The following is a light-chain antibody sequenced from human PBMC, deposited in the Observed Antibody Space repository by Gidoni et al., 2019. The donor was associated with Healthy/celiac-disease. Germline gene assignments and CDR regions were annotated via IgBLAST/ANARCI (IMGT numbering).Light chain of an antibody. V-gene: IGKV1-39*01. J-gene: IGKJ2*01. CDR3: QQSYSTPYT. Sequence: DIQMTQSPSSLSASVGDRVTITCRASHSISRHLNWYQQKPGKAPKLLIYAASSLQSGVPSRFSGSGSGTDFTLTISSLQPEDFATYYCQQSYSTPYTFGQGTKLEIK. CDR2: AAS. CDR1: HSISRH.